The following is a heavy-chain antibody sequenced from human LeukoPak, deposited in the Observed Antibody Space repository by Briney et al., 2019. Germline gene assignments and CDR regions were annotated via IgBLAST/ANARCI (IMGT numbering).Heavy chain of an antibody. CDR1: GGSFSGYY. V-gene: IGHV4-34*01. D-gene: IGHD3-22*01. Sequence: SETLSLTCAVYGGSFSGYYWSWIRQPPGKGLECIGEINHSGSTNYNPSLKSRVTISVDTSKNQFSLKLSSVTAADTAVYYCARGEGDALLTLNYLGQGTLVTVSS. CDR2: INHSGST. J-gene: IGHJ4*02. CDR3: ARGEGDALLTLNY.